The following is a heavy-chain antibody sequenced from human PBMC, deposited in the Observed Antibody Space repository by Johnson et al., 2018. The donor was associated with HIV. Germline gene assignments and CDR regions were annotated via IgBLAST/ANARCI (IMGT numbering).Heavy chain of an antibody. CDR1: GFTFSSYA. CDR3: ARVRVGAFDI. Sequence: VHLVESGGGVVQPGGSLRLSCAASGFTFSSYAMSWVRQAPGKGLEWVSAISGSGGSTYYADSVKGRFTISRDNSKNTLYLQVNSLRPEDTAVYYCARVRVGAFDIWGQGPMVTVS. J-gene: IGHJ3*02. V-gene: IGHV3-23*04. D-gene: IGHD1-26*01. CDR2: ISGSGGST.